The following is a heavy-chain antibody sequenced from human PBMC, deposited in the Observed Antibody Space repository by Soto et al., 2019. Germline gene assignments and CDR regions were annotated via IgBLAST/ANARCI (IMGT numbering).Heavy chain of an antibody. D-gene: IGHD2-21*01. CDR2: ISGSGSSV. V-gene: IGHV3-23*01. CDR3: AKVRASYLSASYFYYGLEV. CDR1: GFTFSHYV. J-gene: IGHJ6*02. Sequence: EVQLLESGGGLVRPGGSLRLSCAASGFTFSHYVLSWVRQAPGGGLEWVSSISGSGSSVYLADSVRGRFAMSRDLSTNTVSLQMNSLTVEDTAIYYCAKVRASYLSASYFYYGLEVWAKGPRSPSR.